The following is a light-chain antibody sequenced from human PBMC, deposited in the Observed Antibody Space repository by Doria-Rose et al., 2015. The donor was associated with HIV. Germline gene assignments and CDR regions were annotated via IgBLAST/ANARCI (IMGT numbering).Light chain of an antibody. CDR1: QSFSSTY. J-gene: IGKJ1*01. CDR2: DGS. Sequence: TQSPGTLSLSPGERATLSCRASQSFSSTYLAWYQQKPGQVPSLLIYDGSTRATGIPDRFSASGSGTDFTLTINRLEPGDFALYYCHQYGTSWAYGQGTKVEI. V-gene: IGKV3-20*01. CDR3: HQYGTSWA.